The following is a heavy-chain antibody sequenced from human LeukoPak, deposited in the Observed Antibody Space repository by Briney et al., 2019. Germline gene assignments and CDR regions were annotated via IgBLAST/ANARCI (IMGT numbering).Heavy chain of an antibody. V-gene: IGHV4-61*02. D-gene: IGHD3-10*01. J-gene: IGHJ5*02. CDR2: IYISGST. CDR1: GGSISSGNYY. CDR3: ARAVGSSESNWFDP. Sequence: SQTLSLTXTVSGGSISSGNYYWSWIRQPAGKGPEWIGRIYISGSTNYNPSLKSRVTISVDTSKNQFSLKLSSVTAADTAVYYCARAVGSSESNWFDPWGQGTLATVSS.